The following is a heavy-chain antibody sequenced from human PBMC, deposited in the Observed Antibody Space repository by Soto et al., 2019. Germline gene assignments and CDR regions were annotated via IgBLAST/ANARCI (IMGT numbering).Heavy chain of an antibody. Sequence: EVQLLESGGGLVQPGGSLRLSCAASGFTFSNYAMSWVRQAPGKGLEWVSSISKSGGGTYYEDSVKGRFTISRDNSKNTLYLQMNSLKAEDTAVYSCAKTSSLFDYWGQGTLVTVSS. D-gene: IGHD6-13*01. CDR2: ISKSGGGT. V-gene: IGHV3-23*01. CDR1: GFTFSNYA. CDR3: AKTSSLFDY. J-gene: IGHJ4*02.